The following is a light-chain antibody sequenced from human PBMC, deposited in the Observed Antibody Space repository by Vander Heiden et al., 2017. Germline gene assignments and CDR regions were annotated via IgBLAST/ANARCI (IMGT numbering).Light chain of an antibody. CDR3: QYYDSSLSGVV. CDR1: SSNIGAGYD. J-gene: IGLJ3*02. CDR2: GNS. Sequence: QSVLTQPPSVSGAPGQRVTISCTGSSSNIGAGYDVHWYQQLPGPAPKLLIYGNSNRPSGVPDRFSGSKSGTSASLAITGLQAEDEADYYCQYYDSSLSGVVFGGGTKLTVL. V-gene: IGLV1-40*01.